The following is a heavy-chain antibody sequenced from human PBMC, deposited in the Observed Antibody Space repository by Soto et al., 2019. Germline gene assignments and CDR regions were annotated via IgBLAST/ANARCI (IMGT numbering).Heavy chain of an antibody. J-gene: IGHJ4*02. Sequence: PGGSLRLSCAASGFTFSSYAMSWVRQAPGKGLEWVSAISGSGGSTYYADSVKGRFTISRDNSKNTLYLRMNSLRAEDTAVYYCAKEEGFSPQWPPFDYWGQGTLVTVSS. CDR3: AKEEGFSPQWPPFDY. D-gene: IGHD6-19*01. V-gene: IGHV3-23*01. CDR1: GFTFSSYA. CDR2: ISGSGGST.